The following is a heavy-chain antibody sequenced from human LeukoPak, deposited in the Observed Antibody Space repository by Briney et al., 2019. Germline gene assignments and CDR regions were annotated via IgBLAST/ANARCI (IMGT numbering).Heavy chain of an antibody. Sequence: GGSLRLSCAASGFTFSSYWMHWVRQAPGKGLVWVSRINSDGSSTSYADSVKGRFTISRDNAKNTPYLQMNCLRAEDTAVYYCARLRGIAARVGLDYWGQGTLVTVSS. CDR2: INSDGSST. CDR1: GFTFSSYW. D-gene: IGHD6-6*01. J-gene: IGHJ4*02. CDR3: ARLRGIAARVGLDY. V-gene: IGHV3-74*01.